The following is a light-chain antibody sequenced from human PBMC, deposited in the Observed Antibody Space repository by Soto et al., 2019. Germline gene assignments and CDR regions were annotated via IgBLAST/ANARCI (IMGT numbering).Light chain of an antibody. Sequence: EIVLTQSPGALSLSPGERATLSCGASQRVDNNYVAWYQQKPGLAPRLLIYDAVNRTTGIPDRFSGGGSGTHFTLTISSLEPEDVAVYYCPQYGNARYTFGQGTKVLIE. V-gene: IGKV3D-20*01. CDR2: DAV. CDR1: QRVDNNY. J-gene: IGKJ2*01. CDR3: PQYGNARYT.